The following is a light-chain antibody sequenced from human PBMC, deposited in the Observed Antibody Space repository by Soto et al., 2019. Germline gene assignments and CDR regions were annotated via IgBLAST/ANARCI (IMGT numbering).Light chain of an antibody. CDR1: SSDVGRYDY. CDR2: DVT. V-gene: IGLV2-11*01. J-gene: IGLJ1*01. Sequence: QSVLTQPRSVSGSPGQSDTISCTGTSSDVGRYDYVSWYQQYPGEAPKLIIYDVTERPSGVPDRFSGSKSGNTASLTISGLRAEDEAAYSCCSFAGSYSYVFGSGTKVTVL. CDR3: CSFAGSYSYV.